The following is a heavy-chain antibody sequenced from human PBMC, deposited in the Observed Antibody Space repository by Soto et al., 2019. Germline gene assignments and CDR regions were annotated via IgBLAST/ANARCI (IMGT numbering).Heavy chain of an antibody. Sequence: SETLSLTCTVSGGSISSSSYYWGWIRQPPGKGLEWIGSIYYSGSTYYNPSLKSRVTISVDTSKNQFSLKLSSVTAADTAVYYCSRSKSPYSSSWYSYYYYGMDVWGQGTTVTVSS. CDR2: IYYSGST. CDR1: GGSISSSSYY. CDR3: SRSKSPYSSSWYSYYYYGMDV. D-gene: IGHD6-13*01. J-gene: IGHJ6*02. V-gene: IGHV4-39*01.